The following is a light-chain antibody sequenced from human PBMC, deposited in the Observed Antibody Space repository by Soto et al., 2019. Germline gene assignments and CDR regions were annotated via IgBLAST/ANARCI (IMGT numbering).Light chain of an antibody. Sequence: DIQMTQSPSSLSVFVGDRVTITCRASQSITNYLNWYQQKPGKAPKLLVYAASSLQSGVPSRFSGNGSGTDFTLTISSLQPEVFASYYCQQSDSYPYTFGQGTKLEIK. J-gene: IGKJ2*01. CDR1: QSITNY. CDR3: QQSDSYPYT. CDR2: AAS. V-gene: IGKV1-39*01.